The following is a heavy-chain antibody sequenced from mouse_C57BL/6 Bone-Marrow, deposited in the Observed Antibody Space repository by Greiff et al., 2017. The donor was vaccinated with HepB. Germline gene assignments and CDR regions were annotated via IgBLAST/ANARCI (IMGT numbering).Heavy chain of an antibody. D-gene: IGHD1-1*01. CDR3: ARPLITTVPYAMDY. Sequence: EVQLVESGGGLVKPGGSLKLSCAASGFTFSSYTMSWVRQTPEKRLEWVATISGGGGNTYYPDSVKGRFTISRDNAKNTLYLQMSSLRSEDTALYDCARPLITTVPYAMDYWGQGTSVTVSS. J-gene: IGHJ4*01. V-gene: IGHV5-9*01. CDR2: ISGGGGNT. CDR1: GFTFSSYT.